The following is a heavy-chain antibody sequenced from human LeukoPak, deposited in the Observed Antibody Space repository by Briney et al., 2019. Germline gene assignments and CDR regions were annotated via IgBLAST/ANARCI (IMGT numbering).Heavy chain of an antibody. D-gene: IGHD6-19*01. V-gene: IGHV4-59*01. CDR3: ARGSGAVAGTGWDY. Sequence: SETLSLTCTVSGGSISSYYWSWIRQPPGKGLEWIGYIYYSGSTNYNPSLKSRVTISVDTSKNQFSLKLSSVTAADTAVYYCARGSGAVAGTGWDYWGQGTLVTVSS. CDR1: GGSISSYY. J-gene: IGHJ4*02. CDR2: IYYSGST.